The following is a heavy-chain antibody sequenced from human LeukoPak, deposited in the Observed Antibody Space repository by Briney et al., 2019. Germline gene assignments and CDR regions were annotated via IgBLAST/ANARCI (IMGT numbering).Heavy chain of an antibody. CDR2: IYYSGST. D-gene: IGHD3-10*01. CDR3: AREYYGSGSYPY. CDR1: GYSISSGYY. Sequence: SETLSLTCAVSGYSISSGYYWGWIRQPPGKGLEWIGYIYYSGSTYYNPSLKSRVTISVDTSKNQFSLKLSSVTAADTAVYYCAREYYGSGSYPYWGQGTLVTVSS. V-gene: IGHV4-38-2*02. J-gene: IGHJ4*02.